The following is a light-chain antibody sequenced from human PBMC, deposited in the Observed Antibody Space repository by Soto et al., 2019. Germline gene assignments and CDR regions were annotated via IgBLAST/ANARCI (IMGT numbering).Light chain of an antibody. CDR2: EVT. V-gene: IGLV2-14*02. Sequence: QLVLTQPASLSGSPGQSITISCTGTSSDVGSYNLVSWYQHHPGKAPKLLISEVTNRPSGVSNRFSGSKSGNTASLTISGLQAEDEAHYYCSSYTTNSPPVVFGGGTKVTVL. J-gene: IGLJ2*01. CDR3: SSYTTNSPPVV. CDR1: SSDVGSYNL.